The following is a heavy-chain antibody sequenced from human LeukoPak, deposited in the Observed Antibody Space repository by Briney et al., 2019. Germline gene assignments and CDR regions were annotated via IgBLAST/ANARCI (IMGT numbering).Heavy chain of an antibody. V-gene: IGHV4-39*01. D-gene: IGHD3-3*01. CDR2: IYYSGST. CDR1: GGSISSSSYY. J-gene: IGHJ5*02. CDR3: ARHRITIFGVVIISGWFDP. Sequence: PSETLSLTCTVSGGSISSSSYYWGWIRQPPGKGLEWIGSIYYSGSTYYNPSLKSRVTISVDTSKNQFSLKLSSVTAADTAVYHCARHRITIFGVVIISGWFDPWGQGTLVTVSS.